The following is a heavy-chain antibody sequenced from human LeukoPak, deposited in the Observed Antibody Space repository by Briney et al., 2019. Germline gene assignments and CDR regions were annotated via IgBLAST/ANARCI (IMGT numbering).Heavy chain of an antibody. D-gene: IGHD6-19*01. CDR2: ISYDGSNK. CDR1: GFTFSSYA. Sequence: AGGSLRLSCAASGFTFSSYAMHWVRQAPGKGLEWVAVISYDGSNKYYADSVKGRFTISRDNAKNSLYLQMNSLRAEDTAVYYCARDGSGGIAVALWGQGTLVTVSS. J-gene: IGHJ4*02. V-gene: IGHV3-30-3*01. CDR3: ARDGSGGIAVAL.